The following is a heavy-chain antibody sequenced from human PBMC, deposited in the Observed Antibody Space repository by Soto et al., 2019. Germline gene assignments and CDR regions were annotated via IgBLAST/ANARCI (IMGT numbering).Heavy chain of an antibody. Sequence: GGSLRLSCVASGFTFSSYSMVWVRQAPGKGLEWISYIFATSTTIYYADSVKGRFTVSRDDTQNSLFLLMNSLRAEDTAIYYCARDKDWAFDYWGQGTLVTVSS. CDR3: ARDKDWAFDY. D-gene: IGHD3-9*01. CDR2: IFATSTTI. V-gene: IGHV3-48*04. J-gene: IGHJ4*02. CDR1: GFTFSSYS.